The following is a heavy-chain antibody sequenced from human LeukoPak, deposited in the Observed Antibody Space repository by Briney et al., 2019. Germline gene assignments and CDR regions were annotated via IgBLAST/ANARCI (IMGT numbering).Heavy chain of an antibody. CDR1: GFTFSSYS. J-gene: IGHJ1*01. CDR2: ISSSSSYI. V-gene: IGHV3-21*01. CDR3: ARVVVGATSFQH. Sequence: GGSLRLSCAASGFTFSSYSMNWVRQAPGKGLEWVSSISSSSSYIYYADSVKGRFTISRDNAKNSLYLQVNSLRAEDTAVYYCARVVVGATSFQHWGQGTLVTVSS. D-gene: IGHD1-26*01.